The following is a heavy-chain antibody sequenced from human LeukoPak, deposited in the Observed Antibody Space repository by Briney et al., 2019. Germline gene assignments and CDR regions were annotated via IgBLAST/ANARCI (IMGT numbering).Heavy chain of an antibody. CDR1: GYSISSGYY. J-gene: IGHJ4*02. CDR2: IYHSGST. Sequence: SETLSLTCTVSGYSISSGYYWGWIRQPPGKGLEWIGSIYHSGSTYYNPSLKSRVTISVDTSKNQFSLKLSSVTAADTAVYYCARDQYSYGVDYWGQGTLVTVSS. CDR3: ARDQYSYGVDY. V-gene: IGHV4-38-2*02. D-gene: IGHD5-18*01.